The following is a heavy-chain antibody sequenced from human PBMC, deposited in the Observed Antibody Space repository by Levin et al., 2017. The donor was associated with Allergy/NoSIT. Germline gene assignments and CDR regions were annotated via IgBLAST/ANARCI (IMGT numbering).Heavy chain of an antibody. V-gene: IGHV5-51*01. CDR1: GYKFTNFW. CDR2: IFPGDSET. CDR3: ARHDSTWTRNEVDY. D-gene: IGHD6-13*01. Sequence: RGESLKISCTASGYKFTNFWIGWVRQMPGKGLEWMGIIFPGDSETRYNPSFQGQVTLSVDKSVNTAYLQWSTLKASDTAMYFCARHDSTWTRNEVDYWGQGTLVTVSS. J-gene: IGHJ4*02.